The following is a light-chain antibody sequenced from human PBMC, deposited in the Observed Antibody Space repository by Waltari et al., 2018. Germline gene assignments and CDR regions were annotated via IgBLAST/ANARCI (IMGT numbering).Light chain of an antibody. J-gene: IGLJ3*02. Sequence: QSVLTQPPSASGTPGQTVTISCSGSNSNIATNYVCWYQQVPETAPNLLLYRNNQRPSGGPCRFSGPKSGTSASLAISGLRSEDEADYYCAAWDDSLSGWVFGGGTKLTVL. CDR3: AAWDDSLSGWV. V-gene: IGLV1-47*01. CDR2: RNN. CDR1: NSNIATNY.